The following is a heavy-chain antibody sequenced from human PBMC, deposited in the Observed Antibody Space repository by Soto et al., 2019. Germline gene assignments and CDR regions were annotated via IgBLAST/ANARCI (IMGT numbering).Heavy chain of an antibody. V-gene: IGHV4-39*02. Sequence: SETLSLTCTVSGGSIRSGGYYWGWLRQPPGKGLEWIGSIYHGGSTYYNPSLNSRVTLSIDMTNNHVSLILNSVTAADTAVYYCARVGPWVPYYYDSSPYTFENWFDPWGQGTLVTVSS. J-gene: IGHJ5*02. D-gene: IGHD3-22*01. CDR3: ARVGPWVPYYYDSSPYTFENWFDP. CDR1: GGSIRSGGYY. CDR2: IYHGGST.